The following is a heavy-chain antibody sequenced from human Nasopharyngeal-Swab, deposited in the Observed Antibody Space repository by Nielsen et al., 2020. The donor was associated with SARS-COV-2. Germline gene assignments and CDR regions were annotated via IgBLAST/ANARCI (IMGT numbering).Heavy chain of an antibody. J-gene: IGHJ4*02. Sequence: SETLSLTCTVSGDSIAYSTFYWGWIRQPPGKGLEWNGNNYYNGNTYQNPSLKSRLTISVDKPKNQFSLQLSSVTAADTAVYYCVRSSSWYYFDYWAQGTQVTVSS. CDR3: VRSSSWYYFDY. CDR1: GDSIAYSTFY. CDR2: NYYNGNT. V-gene: IGHV4-39*01. D-gene: IGHD6-13*01.